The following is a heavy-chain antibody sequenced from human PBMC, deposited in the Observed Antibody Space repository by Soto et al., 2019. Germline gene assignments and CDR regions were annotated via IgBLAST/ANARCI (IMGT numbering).Heavy chain of an antibody. D-gene: IGHD3-22*01. CDR3: ARGDSSGYYYGEDYFDY. Sequence: QVQLVQSGAEVKKPGSSVKVSCKASGGTFSSYAISWVRQAPGQGLEWMGGIIPIFGTANYAQKFQGRVTITADESTSTGYMELSSLRSEDTAVYYCARGDSSGYYYGEDYFDYWGQGTLVTVSS. CDR1: GGTFSSYA. V-gene: IGHV1-69*01. J-gene: IGHJ4*02. CDR2: IIPIFGTA.